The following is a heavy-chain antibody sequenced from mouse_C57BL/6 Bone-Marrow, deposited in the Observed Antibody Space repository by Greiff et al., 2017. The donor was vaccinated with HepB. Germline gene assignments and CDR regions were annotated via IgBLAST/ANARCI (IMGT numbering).Heavy chain of an antibody. CDR2: IRSKSNNYAT. J-gene: IGHJ2*01. V-gene: IGHV10-1*01. CDR1: GFSFNTYA. D-gene: IGHD4-1*01. CDR3: VRHGVGRGDFDY. Sequence: EVKLVESGGGLVQPKGSLKLSCAASGFSFNTYAMNWVRQAPGKGLEWVARIRSKSNNYATYYADSVKDRFTISRDDSESMLYLQMNNLKTEDTAMYYCVRHGVGRGDFDYWGQGTTLTVSS.